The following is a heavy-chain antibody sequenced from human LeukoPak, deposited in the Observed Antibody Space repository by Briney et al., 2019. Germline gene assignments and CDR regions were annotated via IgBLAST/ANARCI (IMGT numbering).Heavy chain of an antibody. CDR3: ARRAAAGENDTFDI. Sequence: SETLSLTCSVSGGSFSSSNYYWGWICQSPGRVRERIGRMCCRGSTYYIRSVKIRVIMSVYTSQDEFSIKLSAWTAADRAVYYCARRAAAGENDTFDIWGQGTMVTVS. V-gene: IGHV4-39*01. CDR1: GGSFSSSNYY. D-gene: IGHD6-13*01. CDR2: MCCRGST. J-gene: IGHJ3*02.